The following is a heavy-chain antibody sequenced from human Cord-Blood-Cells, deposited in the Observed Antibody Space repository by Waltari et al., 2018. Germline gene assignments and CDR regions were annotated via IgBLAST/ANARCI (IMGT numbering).Heavy chain of an antibody. CDR2: IIPIFGTV. Sequence: QVQLVQSGAEVKKPGSSVKVSCKASGGTFSSYAISGVRQAPGQGLGWMGGIIPIFGTVKYAQKFQGRVTITADESTSTAYMELSSLRSEDTAVYYCARYNYGDYWFDPWGQGTLVTVSS. J-gene: IGHJ5*02. CDR1: GGTFSSYA. CDR3: ARYNYGDYWFDP. D-gene: IGHD4-17*01. V-gene: IGHV1-69*01.